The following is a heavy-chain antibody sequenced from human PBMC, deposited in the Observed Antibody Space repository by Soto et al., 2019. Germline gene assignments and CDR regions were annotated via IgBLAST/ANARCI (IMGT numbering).Heavy chain of an antibody. CDR1: GFSLSNPRMG. CDR2: IFSNDEK. Sequence: SGPTLVNPTETLTLTCTVSGFSLSNPRMGVSWIRQPPGKALEWLAHIFSNDEKSYSTSLKSRLTISRDTSKSQVVLTMTNMDPVNTATYYCARIQRISMIVVSKPYFDYWGQGALVTVSS. J-gene: IGHJ4*02. D-gene: IGHD3-22*01. V-gene: IGHV2-26*01. CDR3: ARIQRISMIVVSKPYFDY.